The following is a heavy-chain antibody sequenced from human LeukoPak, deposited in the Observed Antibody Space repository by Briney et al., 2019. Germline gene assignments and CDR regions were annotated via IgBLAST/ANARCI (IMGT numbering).Heavy chain of an antibody. CDR1: GFTFSSCG. CDR2: ISGSGGST. D-gene: IGHD6-19*01. V-gene: IGHV3-23*01. Sequence: GGSLRLSCAASGFTFSSCGMTWVRQAPGKGLEWVSAISGSGGSTNYADSVKGRFTISRDNSKNTLYLQMNSLRAEDTAVYYYAKDRFAGIAVACTSPNWFDPWGQGTLVTVSS. J-gene: IGHJ5*02. CDR3: AKDRFAGIAVACTSPNWFDP.